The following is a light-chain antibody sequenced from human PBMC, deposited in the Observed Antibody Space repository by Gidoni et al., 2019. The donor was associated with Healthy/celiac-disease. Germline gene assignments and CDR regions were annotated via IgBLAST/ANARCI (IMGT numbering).Light chain of an antibody. Sequence: QSALTQPRSVSGSPGQSVTISCTGTNIDVGGYHYVSWYKQQPVKAPKLMIYDVRKRPSGVPDRFAVSKSGNTASLTISGLQAEDEADYYCCSYAGSYTYVVFGGGTKLTVL. V-gene: IGLV2-11*01. CDR1: NIDVGGYHY. CDR2: DVR. J-gene: IGLJ2*01. CDR3: CSYAGSYTYVV.